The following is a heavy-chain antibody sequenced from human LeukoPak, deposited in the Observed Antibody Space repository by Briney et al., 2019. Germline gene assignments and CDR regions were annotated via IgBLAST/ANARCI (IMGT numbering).Heavy chain of an antibody. J-gene: IGHJ4*02. CDR3: ARSTYSSSSYYFDY. V-gene: IGHV3-33*01. CDR1: GFTFSNYG. D-gene: IGHD6-13*01. Sequence: GGSLRLSCAASGFTFSNYGIHWVRQAPGKGLEWVAVIWSDGINKYYVDSVKGRFTISRDNSKNTLYLQMNSLRADDTAVYYCARSTYSSSSYYFDYWGQGSLSPSPQ. CDR2: IWSDGINK.